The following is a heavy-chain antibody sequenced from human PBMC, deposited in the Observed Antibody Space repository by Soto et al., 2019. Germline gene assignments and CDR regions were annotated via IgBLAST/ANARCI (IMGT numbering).Heavy chain of an antibody. J-gene: IGHJ4*02. CDR3: ARWVLEQWLVVDY. CDR1: GGSVSSGSYY. V-gene: IGHV4-61*01. D-gene: IGHD6-19*01. CDR2: IYYSGST. Sequence: SETLSLTCTVSGGSVSSGSYYWSWIRQPPGKGLEWIGYIYYSGSTNYNPSLKSRVTISVDTSKNRFSLKLSSVTAADTAVYYCARWVLEQWLVVDYWGQGTLVTVPQ.